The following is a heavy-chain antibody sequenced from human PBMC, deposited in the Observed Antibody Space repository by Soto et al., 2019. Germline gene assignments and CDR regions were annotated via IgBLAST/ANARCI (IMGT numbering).Heavy chain of an antibody. CDR2: IDAGTGNT. CDR1: GYSFTNYA. D-gene: IGHD6-13*01. CDR3: ARGASSSWTSLDY. V-gene: IGHV1-3*01. Sequence: RASVKVSCKASGYSFTNYAIYWVRQAPGQRLEWMGRIDAGTGNTKYSQQFQGRVTIIRDTSASTAYMELSSLTSEDTAVYYCARGASSSWTSLDYWGQGTPVTVSS. J-gene: IGHJ4*02.